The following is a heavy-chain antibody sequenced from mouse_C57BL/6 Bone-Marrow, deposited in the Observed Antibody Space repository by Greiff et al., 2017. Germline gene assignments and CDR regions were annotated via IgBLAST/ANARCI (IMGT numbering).Heavy chain of an antibody. D-gene: IGHD4-1*01. Sequence: QVQLQQPGAELVKPGASVTMSSKASAYTFTSYWITWVKQRPGQGLEWIGDIYPTSGRPNYNEKFKSKSILTVDTSANTAYMQLSSLPSEDSAVFCCARSGPLGRSFDYWGQGATLTVSS. CDR2: IYPTSGRP. V-gene: IGHV1-55*01. CDR1: AYTFTSYW. CDR3: ARSGPLGRSFDY. J-gene: IGHJ2*01.